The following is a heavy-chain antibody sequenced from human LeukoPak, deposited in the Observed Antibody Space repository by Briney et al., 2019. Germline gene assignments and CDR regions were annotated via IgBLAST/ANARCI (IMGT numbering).Heavy chain of an antibody. CDR1: GFTFDDYA. V-gene: IGHV3-9*01. D-gene: IGHD6-19*01. Sequence: GRSLRLSCAASGFTFDDYAMHWVRHAPGKGLEWVSGISWNSGSIGYADSVKGRFTISRDNAKNSLYLQMNSLRVEDTALYYCAKDLSSGWYPEYYFDYWGQGTLVTVSS. CDR3: AKDLSSGWYPEYYFDY. J-gene: IGHJ4*02. CDR2: ISWNSGSI.